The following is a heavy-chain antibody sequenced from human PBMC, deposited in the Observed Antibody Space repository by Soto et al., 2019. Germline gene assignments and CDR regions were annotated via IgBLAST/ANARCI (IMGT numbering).Heavy chain of an antibody. CDR2: ISYDGSNK. CDR1: GFTFSSYA. D-gene: IGHD2-8*01. J-gene: IGHJ6*02. CDR3: ARDIVLMVYAIGYYYYYGMDV. V-gene: IGHV3-30-3*01. Sequence: GGSLRLSCAASGFTFSSYAMHWVRQAPGKGLEWVAVISYDGSNKYYADSVKGRFTISRDNSKNTLYLQMNSLRAEDTAVYYCARDIVLMVYAIGYYYYYGMDVWGQGTTVTVSS.